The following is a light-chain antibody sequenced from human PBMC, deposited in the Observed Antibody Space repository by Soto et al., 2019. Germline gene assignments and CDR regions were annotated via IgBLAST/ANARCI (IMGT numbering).Light chain of an antibody. CDR3: QQRNNWPPIP. Sequence: EIVLTQSPATLSLSPGERATLSCRASQSVSSYLARSPQKPGQAPRLLVYDESNRATGIPARFSGSGSGAYVTLTISSPGPEAFAVYSWQQRNNWPPIPVAQETRLEIK. CDR1: QSVSSY. J-gene: IGKJ5*01. V-gene: IGKV3-11*01. CDR2: DES.